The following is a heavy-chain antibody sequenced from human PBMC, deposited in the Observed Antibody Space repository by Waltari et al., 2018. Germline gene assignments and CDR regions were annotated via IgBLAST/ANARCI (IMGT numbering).Heavy chain of an antibody. CDR1: GGSITSIAYY. CDR2: IYYSGSA. CDR3: ARLVGSYYFHMDV. D-gene: IGHD2-8*02. J-gene: IGHJ6*03. Sequence: QLQLQESGPGLLKPSETLSLTCSVSGGSITSIAYYWGRIRQPPGKGLGWIGSIYYSGSAYYNPSVKNRVTISVDTTKNQFSLRLYSVTAADTAVYYCARLVGSYYFHMDVWGKGTTVVISS. V-gene: IGHV4-39*07.